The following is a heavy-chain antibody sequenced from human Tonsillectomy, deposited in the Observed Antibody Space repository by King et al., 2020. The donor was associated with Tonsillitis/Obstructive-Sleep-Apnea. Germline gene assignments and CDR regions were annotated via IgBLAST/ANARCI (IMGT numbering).Heavy chain of an antibody. J-gene: IGHJ6*03. CDR2: INHSGST. V-gene: IGHV4-34*01. D-gene: IGHD3-3*01. CDR3: ARGRVFGVVIRGASDYYYRDA. Sequence: VQLQQWGAGLLKPSETLSLTCAVYGGSFSGYYWTWIRQPPGKGLEWIGEINHSGSTNYNPSLKSRVTISVDTSKNHFSLKLSSVTAADTAVYYCARGRVFGVVIRGASDYYYRDAWGKGTTVTVSS. CDR1: GGSFSGYY.